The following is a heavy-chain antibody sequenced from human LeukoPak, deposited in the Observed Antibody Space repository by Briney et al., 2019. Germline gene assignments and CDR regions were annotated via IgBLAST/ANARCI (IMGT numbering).Heavy chain of an antibody. CDR1: GFTFSNYA. D-gene: IGHD6-19*01. J-gene: IGHJ4*02. V-gene: IGHV3-23*01. Sequence: PGGSRRLSCAASGFTFSNYAMNWVRQAPGKGLEWVSGISGSGSSTYYADSVKGRFTISRDNSKNTLCLQMNSLRAEDSAIYYCAKTHGSGWSFDSWGQGTLVTVSS. CDR3: AKTHGSGWSFDS. CDR2: ISGSGSST.